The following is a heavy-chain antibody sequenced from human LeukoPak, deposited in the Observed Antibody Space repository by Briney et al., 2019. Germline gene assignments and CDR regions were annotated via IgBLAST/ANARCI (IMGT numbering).Heavy chain of an antibody. CDR3: AHSGTVTTPHDAFDI. J-gene: IGHJ3*02. CDR1: GFSLSTSGVG. Sequence: ESGPTLVKPTQTLTLTCTFSGFSLSTSGVGVGWIRQPPGKALEWFALIYWNDDKRYSPSLKSRLTITKDTSKNQVVLTMTNMDPVDTATYYCAHSGTVTTPHDAFDIWGQGTMVTVSS. D-gene: IGHD4-17*01. V-gene: IGHV2-5*01. CDR2: IYWNDDK.